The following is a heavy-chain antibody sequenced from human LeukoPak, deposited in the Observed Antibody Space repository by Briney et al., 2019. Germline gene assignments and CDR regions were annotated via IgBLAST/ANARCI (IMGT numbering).Heavy chain of an antibody. V-gene: IGHV1-24*01. CDR2: FDPEDGET. CDR3: ADRGDYCTNGVCLH. J-gene: IGHJ4*02. Sequence: ASVKVSCKVSGYTLTELSMHWVRQAPGKGLEWMGGFDPEDGETIYAQKFQGRVTMTEDTSIDTAYMELSSLRSEDTAVYYCADRGDYCTNGVCLHWGQGTLVTVSS. D-gene: IGHD2-8*01. CDR1: GYTLTELS.